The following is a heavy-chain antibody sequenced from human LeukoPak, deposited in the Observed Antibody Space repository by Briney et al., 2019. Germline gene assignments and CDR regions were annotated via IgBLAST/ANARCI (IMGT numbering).Heavy chain of an antibody. CDR3: ASGQQYTGTLFDY. D-gene: IGHD1-14*01. CDR2: IYYSGST. Sequence: KSSETLSLTCTVSGGSISSSSYYWGWIRQPPGKGLEWIGSIYYSGSTYYNPSLKSRVTISVDTSKNQFSLKLSSVTAADTAVYYCASGQQYTGTLFDYWGQGTLVTVSS. J-gene: IGHJ4*02. V-gene: IGHV4-39*01. CDR1: GGSISSSSYY.